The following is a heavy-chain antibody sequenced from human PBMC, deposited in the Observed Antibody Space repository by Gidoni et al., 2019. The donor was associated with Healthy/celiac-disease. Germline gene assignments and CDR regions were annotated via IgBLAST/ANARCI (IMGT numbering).Heavy chain of an antibody. D-gene: IGHD6-13*01. J-gene: IGHJ4*02. V-gene: IGHV3-33*01. CDR1: GFTFSSYG. CDR2: IWYDGSNK. Sequence: QVQLVESGGGVVQPGRSLRLSCAASGFTFSSYGMHWVRQAPGKGLEWVAVIWYDGSNKYYADSVKGRFTISRDNSKNTLYLQMNSLRAEDTAVYYCARDPEVYSSSYQFDYWGQGTLVTVSS. CDR3: ARDPEVYSSSYQFDY.